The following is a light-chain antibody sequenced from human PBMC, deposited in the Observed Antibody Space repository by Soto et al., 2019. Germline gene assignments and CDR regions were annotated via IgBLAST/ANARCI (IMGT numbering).Light chain of an antibody. CDR2: KTS. CDR3: QYYNNYCWT. J-gene: IGKJ1*01. V-gene: IGKV1-5*03. Sequence: DIQLTQSPSTLSASGGDRVTITCRASQSISSRLAWYQQKPGKAPKFLIYKTSNLESGVPSRFSGSGSGTEFTLTISSLQPDAFATYYCQYYNNYCWTFGQGTKVEIK. CDR1: QSISSR.